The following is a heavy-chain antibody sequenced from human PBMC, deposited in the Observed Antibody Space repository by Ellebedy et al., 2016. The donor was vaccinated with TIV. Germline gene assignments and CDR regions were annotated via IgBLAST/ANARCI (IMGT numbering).Heavy chain of an antibody. CDR3: ARVAIEGWFDP. V-gene: IGHV4-39*07. CDR1: GGSISSSSYY. D-gene: IGHD5-24*01. Sequence: SETLSLTXTVSGGSISSSSYYWGWIRQPPGKGLEWIGSIYYSGSTYYNPSLKSRVTISVDTSKNQFSLKLSSVTAADTAVYYCARVAIEGWFDPWGQGTLVTVSS. CDR2: IYYSGST. J-gene: IGHJ5*02.